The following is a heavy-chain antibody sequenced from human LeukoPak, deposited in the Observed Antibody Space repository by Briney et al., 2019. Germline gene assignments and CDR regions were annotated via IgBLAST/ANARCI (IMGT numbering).Heavy chain of an antibody. J-gene: IGHJ4*02. Sequence: SETLSLTCTVSGGSISSYYWSWIRQPPGKGLEWIGYIYYSGSTNYNPSLKSRVTISVDTSKNQFSLKLSSVTAADTAVYYCARGPPRTRNFDYWGQGTLVTVSS. V-gene: IGHV4-59*01. CDR2: IYYSGST. CDR1: GGSISSYY. D-gene: IGHD1-14*01. CDR3: ARGPPRTRNFDY.